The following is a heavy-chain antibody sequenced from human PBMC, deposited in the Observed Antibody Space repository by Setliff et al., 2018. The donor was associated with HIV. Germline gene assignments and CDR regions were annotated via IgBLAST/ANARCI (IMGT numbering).Heavy chain of an antibody. CDR2: IKTKTDGGTT. CDR1: GFTFSNAW. D-gene: IGHD1-26*01. V-gene: IGHV3-15*01. J-gene: IGHJ4*02. Sequence: GGSLRLSCAASGFTFSNAWMTWVRQAPGKGLEWVGRIKTKTDGGTTDYAAPVKGRFTISRDDSKKMLYLQMNSLKTEDTAVYYCTTRGTWDYRDYFDYWGQGTLVTVSS. CDR3: TTRGTWDYRDYFDY.